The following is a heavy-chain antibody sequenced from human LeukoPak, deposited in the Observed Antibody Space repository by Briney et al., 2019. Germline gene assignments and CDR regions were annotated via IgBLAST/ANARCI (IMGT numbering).Heavy chain of an antibody. CDR2: TRPDGGAQ. CDR3: LRHHDH. Sequence: PGGSLRLSCAASGFSFSRYWMSWVRQAPGKGLEWVASTRPDGGAQWYVDSVRGRFTISRDNAQNSPYLQMNSLRVADTAIYYCLRHHDHWGQGTLVTVSS. J-gene: IGHJ4*02. V-gene: IGHV3-7*01. D-gene: IGHD3-3*01. CDR1: GFSFSRYW.